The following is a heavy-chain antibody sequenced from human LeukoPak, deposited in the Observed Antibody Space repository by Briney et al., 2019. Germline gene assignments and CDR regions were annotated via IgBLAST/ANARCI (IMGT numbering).Heavy chain of an antibody. J-gene: IGHJ4*02. CDR3: VLMPGY. CDR2: FYNSGST. V-gene: IGHV4-34*01. D-gene: IGHD2-2*01. CDR1: GGSFSGYY. Sequence: KPSETLSLTCAVYGGSFSGYYWGWVRQPPGKGLEWIGSFYNSGSTFYNPSLKSRVTISVDTSKKQFSLRLTSVTAADTAVYYCVLMPGYWGQGILVAVSS.